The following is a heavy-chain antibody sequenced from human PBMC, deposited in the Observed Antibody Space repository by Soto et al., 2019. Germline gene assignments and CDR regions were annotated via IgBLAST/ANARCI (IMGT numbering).Heavy chain of an antibody. CDR1: GFTFSSYG. V-gene: IGHV3-33*01. D-gene: IGHD5-12*01. CDR3: AREGGGYNPFDY. Sequence: QVQLVESGGGVVQPGRSLRLSCAASGFTFSSYGMHWVRQAPGKGLEWVAVIWYDGSNKYYADSVKGRFTISRDNSKNTLYLQMDSLRAEDTAVYYCAREGGGYNPFDYRGQGTLVTVSS. CDR2: IWYDGSNK. J-gene: IGHJ4*02.